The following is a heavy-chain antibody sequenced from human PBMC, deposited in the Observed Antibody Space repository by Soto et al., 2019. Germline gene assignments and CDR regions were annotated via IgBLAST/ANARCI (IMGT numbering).Heavy chain of an antibody. Sequence: SVKVSCKASGGTFSSYTISWVRQAPGQGLEWMGRIIPILGIANYAQKFQGRVTITADKSTSTAYMELSSLRSEDTAVYYCARDYSSGWLYYYYGMDVWGQGTTVTVSS. V-gene: IGHV1-69*04. D-gene: IGHD6-19*01. CDR2: IIPILGIA. J-gene: IGHJ6*02. CDR1: GGTFSSYT. CDR3: ARDYSSGWLYYYYGMDV.